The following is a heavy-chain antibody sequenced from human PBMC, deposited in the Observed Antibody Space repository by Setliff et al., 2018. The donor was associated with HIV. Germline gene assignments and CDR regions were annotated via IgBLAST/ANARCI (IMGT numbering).Heavy chain of an antibody. CDR2: INHSGST. J-gene: IGHJ4*02. CDR3: ARGPYDFWSGYYMAV. D-gene: IGHD3-3*01. CDR1: GGSLSGYY. V-gene: IGHV4-34*01. Sequence: SETLSLTCAVYGGSLSGYYWSWIRQPPGKGLEWIGEINHSGSTNYNPSLKSRVTISVDTSKNQFSLKLSSVTAADTAVYYCARGPYDFWSGYYMAVWGQGTLVTVSS.